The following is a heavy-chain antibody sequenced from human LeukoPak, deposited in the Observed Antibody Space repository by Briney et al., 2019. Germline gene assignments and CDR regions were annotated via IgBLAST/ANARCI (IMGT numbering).Heavy chain of an antibody. CDR1: GVSITHY. Sequence: SETLSLTCTVSGVSITHYWGWIRQPPGKGLEWIGCFYYSGNTYYNSSLESRVTISVDTSKNQFSLKLTSVTAADTAIYYCARQWDIVATWGRWFDPWGQGILATVSS. V-gene: IGHV4-39*01. CDR3: ARQWDIVATWGRWFDP. J-gene: IGHJ5*02. D-gene: IGHD5-12*01. CDR2: FYYSGNT.